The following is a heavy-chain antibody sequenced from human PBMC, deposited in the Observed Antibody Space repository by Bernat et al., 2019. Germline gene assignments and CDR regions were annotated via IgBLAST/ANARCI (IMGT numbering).Heavy chain of an antibody. D-gene: IGHD2-15*01. CDR1: GFTFSSYG. CDR2: IWYDGSNK. J-gene: IGHJ3*02. CDR3: ARTRGYCSGGSCYPDACDI. Sequence: QVQLEESGGGVVQPGRSLRLSCAASGFTFSSYGMHWVRQAPGKGLEWVAVIWYDGSNKYHADSVKGRLTISRDNSKNTLYLQMNSLRAEDTAVYYCARTRGYCSGGSCYPDACDIWGQGTMVTVSS. V-gene: IGHV3-33*01.